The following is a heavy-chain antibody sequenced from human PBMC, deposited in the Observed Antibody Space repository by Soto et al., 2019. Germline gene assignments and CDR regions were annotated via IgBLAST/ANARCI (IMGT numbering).Heavy chain of an antibody. CDR1: GFSFSGDG. CDR3: AKRYYYDGSGPYGMDV. CDR2: ISASGGST. V-gene: IGHV3-23*01. J-gene: IGHJ6*02. D-gene: IGHD3-22*01. Sequence: EVQLLESGGGLVQPGGSLRVSCAAFGFSFSGDGMSWVRQAPGKGLEWVSAISASGGSTYYVDSVRGRFTISRDNSKNMLFLQMNSLRAEDTAVYYCAKRYYYDGSGPYGMDVWGQGTTVTVSS.